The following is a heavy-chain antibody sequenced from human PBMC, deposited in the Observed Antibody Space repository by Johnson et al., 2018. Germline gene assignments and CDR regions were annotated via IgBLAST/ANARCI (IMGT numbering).Heavy chain of an antibody. CDR2: IWYDGSNK. D-gene: IGHD2-21*02. Sequence: VQLVESGGGVVQPGRSLRLSCAASGFTFSSYGMHWVRQAPGKGLEWVAVIWYDGSNKYYADSVKGRFTISRDNSKNTLYLQMNSLRAEDTAVYYCASWGGDCYGAEYFQHWGQGTLGTVSS. CDR3: ASWGGDCYGAEYFQH. V-gene: IGHV3-33*01. CDR1: GFTFSSYG. J-gene: IGHJ1*01.